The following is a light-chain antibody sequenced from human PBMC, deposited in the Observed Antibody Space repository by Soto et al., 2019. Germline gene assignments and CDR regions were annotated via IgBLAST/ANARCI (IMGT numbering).Light chain of an antibody. Sequence: EIVLTQSPGTLSLSPGERATLSCRASQSVSSNYLAWYQQKPGQAPRLLIYGASSRATGIPDRFSGSGSGTDFTLTISRLKPEDFAMYYCQQYGTSPYTFGQGTKLEIK. CDR2: GAS. CDR1: QSVSSNY. CDR3: QQYGTSPYT. V-gene: IGKV3-20*01. J-gene: IGKJ2*01.